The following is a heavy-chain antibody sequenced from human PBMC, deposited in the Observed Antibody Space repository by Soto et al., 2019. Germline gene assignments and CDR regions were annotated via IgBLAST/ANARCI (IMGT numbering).Heavy chain of an antibody. J-gene: IGHJ6*02. CDR1: GGSISSGGYY. Sequence: SETLSLTCAVSGGSISSGGYYWSWIRQHPGKGLEWIGYIYYSGSTYYNPSLKSRVTISVDTSKNQFSLKLSSVTAADTAVYYCAGTYYDFWSGPRPHYYYYGMDVWGQGTTVTVSS. D-gene: IGHD3-3*01. CDR2: IYYSGST. V-gene: IGHV4-31*11. CDR3: AGTYYDFWSGPRPHYYYYGMDV.